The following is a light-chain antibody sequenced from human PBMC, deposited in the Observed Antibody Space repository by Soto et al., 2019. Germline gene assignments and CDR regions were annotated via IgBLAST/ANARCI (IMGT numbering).Light chain of an antibody. CDR1: SSDVGGYNY. V-gene: IGLV2-14*01. Sequence: QSALTQPASVSGSPGQSITISCTGTSSDVGGYNYVSWYQQHPGKAPKLMIYGVSNRPSGVSNRFSGSKSGNTASLTISGLQAXXXADYYCSSYTSSSTVVFGGGTKLTVL. CDR2: GVS. CDR3: SSYTSSSTVV. J-gene: IGLJ2*01.